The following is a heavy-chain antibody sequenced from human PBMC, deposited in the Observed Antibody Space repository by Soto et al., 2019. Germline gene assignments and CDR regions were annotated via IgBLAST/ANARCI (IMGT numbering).Heavy chain of an antibody. CDR3: AAVPLRRTTVTTTSNY. Sequence: ASVKVSCKASGFTFTSSAVQWVRQARGQRLEWIGWIVAGSGNTNYAHKFQERVTITRDMSTSTAYMELSSLRSEDTAVYYCAAVPLRRTTVTTTSNYWGQGTLVTVSS. J-gene: IGHJ4*02. V-gene: IGHV1-58*01. CDR1: GFTFTSSA. CDR2: IVAGSGNT. D-gene: IGHD4-17*01.